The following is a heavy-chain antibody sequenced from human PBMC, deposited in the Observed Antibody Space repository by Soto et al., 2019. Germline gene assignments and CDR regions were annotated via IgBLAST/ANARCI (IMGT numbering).Heavy chain of an antibody. CDR1: GFTFSSYW. V-gene: IGHV3-7*01. CDR3: ARELVDGYFDWPAYLDY. Sequence: GGSLRLSCAASGFTFSSYWMSWVRQAPGKGLEWVANIKQDGSEKYYVDSVKGRFTISRDNAKNSLYLQMNSLRAEDTAVYYCARELVDGYFDWPAYLDYWGQGTLVTVSS. D-gene: IGHD3-9*01. CDR2: IKQDGSEK. J-gene: IGHJ4*02.